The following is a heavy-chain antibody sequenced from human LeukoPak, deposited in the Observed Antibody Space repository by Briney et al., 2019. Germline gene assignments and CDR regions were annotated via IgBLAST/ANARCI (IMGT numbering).Heavy chain of an antibody. CDR1: GFTFSDYA. CDR3: AKDKYTSGNNWFDP. V-gene: IGHV3-30-3*01. D-gene: IGHD6-25*01. Sequence: PGRSLRLSCAASGFTFSDYAMHWVRQAPGKGLEWVAVISYDESNKYYADSVKGRFTISRDNSKNTLYLQMNSLRVEDTAVYYCAKDKYTSGNNWFDPWGQGTRVTVSS. J-gene: IGHJ5*02. CDR2: ISYDESNK.